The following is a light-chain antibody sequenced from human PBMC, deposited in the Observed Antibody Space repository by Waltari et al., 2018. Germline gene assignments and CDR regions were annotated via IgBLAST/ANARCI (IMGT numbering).Light chain of an antibody. CDR3: QSFDSSLSASV. V-gene: IGLV1-40*01. CDR1: SSNFGAGYD. J-gene: IGLJ3*02. Sequence: QSVLTQPPSMSGAPGQKVTIPCTGGSSNFGAGYDVHWYQQFPGAAPKLLIFGNPKRASGCPGRFPGSKSGTSASLAIAGLQSEDEAVYYCQSFDSSLSASVFGGGTKLTVL. CDR2: GNP.